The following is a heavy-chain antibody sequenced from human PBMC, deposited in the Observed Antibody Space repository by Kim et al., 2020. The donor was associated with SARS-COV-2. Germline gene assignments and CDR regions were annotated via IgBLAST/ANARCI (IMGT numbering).Heavy chain of an antibody. CDR3: AKGRSWNYVGYFDY. D-gene: IGHD1-7*01. J-gene: IGHJ4*02. CDR2: ISYDGSNK. V-gene: IGHV3-30*18. Sequence: GGSLRLSCAASGFTFSSYGMHWVRQAPGKGLEWVAVISYDGSNKYYADSVKGRFTISRDNSKNTLYLQMNSLRAEDTAVYYCAKGRSWNYVGYFDYWGQGTLVTVSS. CDR1: GFTFSSYG.